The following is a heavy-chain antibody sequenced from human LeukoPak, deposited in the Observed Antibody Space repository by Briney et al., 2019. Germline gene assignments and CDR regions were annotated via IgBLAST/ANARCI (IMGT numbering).Heavy chain of an antibody. CDR1: GGSISSSFYY. CDR2: VYYTGST. Sequence: SETLSLTCTVSGGSISSSFYYWGWVRQPPGKGLEWIGTVYYTGSTYYNPSLKSRVTISVDTSRNQFSLKLSSVTAADTAVYYCARLRYTNSWYPDYWGQGTRVTVSS. J-gene: IGHJ4*02. V-gene: IGHV4-39*07. D-gene: IGHD6-13*01. CDR3: ARLRYTNSWYPDY.